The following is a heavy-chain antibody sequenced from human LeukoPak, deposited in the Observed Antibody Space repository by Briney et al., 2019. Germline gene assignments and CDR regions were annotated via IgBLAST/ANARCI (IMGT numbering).Heavy chain of an antibody. CDR3: ARGANGAFDI. Sequence: GGSLRLSCAASGFTFSSNWMHWVRQAPGKGLVWVSRINSDGSSTTYADSVKDRFTISRDNAKNTLYLQMNSLIAEDTAVYYCARGANGAFDIWGQGTMVTVSS. CDR2: INSDGSST. J-gene: IGHJ3*02. V-gene: IGHV3-74*01. CDR1: GFTFSSNW.